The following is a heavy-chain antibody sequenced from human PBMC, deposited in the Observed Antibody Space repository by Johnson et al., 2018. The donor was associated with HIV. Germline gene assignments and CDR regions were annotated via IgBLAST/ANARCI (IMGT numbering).Heavy chain of an antibody. Sequence: VQLVESGGGVVQPGRSLRLSCAASGFIFSNYGMHWVRQAPGKGLEWVAIISYDGTNKYYADSVKGRFTISRDNSKNTLYLQMNSLRAEDTAVYYCARWGEQQLVNAFDIWGQGTMVTVSS. J-gene: IGHJ3*02. CDR2: ISYDGTNK. D-gene: IGHD6-13*01. CDR3: ARWGEQQLVNAFDI. V-gene: IGHV3-30*03. CDR1: GFIFSNYG.